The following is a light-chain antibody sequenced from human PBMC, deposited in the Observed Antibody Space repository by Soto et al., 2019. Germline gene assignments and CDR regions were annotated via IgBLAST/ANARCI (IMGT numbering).Light chain of an antibody. J-gene: IGKJ3*01. CDR3: QQYGSAPRT. CDR1: QSVSSSY. V-gene: IGKV3-20*01. CDR2: GAS. Sequence: EIVLTQSPGTLSLSPGERATLSCRASQSVSSSYFAWFQHKPGQAPRLLIYGASSRATGIPDRFSGSGSGTYFTLTSSRLEPEDFAVYYCQQYGSAPRTFGPGTKVDIK.